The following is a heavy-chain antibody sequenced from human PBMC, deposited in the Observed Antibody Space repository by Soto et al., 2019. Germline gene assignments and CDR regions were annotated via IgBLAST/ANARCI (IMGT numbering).Heavy chain of an antibody. CDR1: GFTFSSYS. CDR2: ISSSSSTI. CDR3: ARDLKGRNNWFDP. J-gene: IGHJ5*02. Sequence: EVQLVESGGGLVQPGGSLRLSCAASGFTFSSYSMNWVRQAPGKGLEWVSYISSSSSTIYYADSVKGRFTSSRDNAKNSLYLQRNSLRAEDPAVYYCARDLKGRNNWFDPWGQGTLVTVSS. D-gene: IGHD1-26*01. V-gene: IGHV3-48*01.